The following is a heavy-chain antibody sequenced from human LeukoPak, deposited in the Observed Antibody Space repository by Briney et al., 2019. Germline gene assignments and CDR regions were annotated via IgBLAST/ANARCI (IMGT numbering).Heavy chain of an antibody. J-gene: IGHJ4*02. CDR2: ISRSGSNI. CDR3: ARGRYCSSTSCYDLDY. V-gene: IGHV3-48*04. CDR1: GFTFSYYG. D-gene: IGHD2-2*01. Sequence: GGSLRISCAASGFTFSYYGMHWVRQAPGKGLEWVSYISRSGSNIYYADSVKGRFTISRDNAKNSLYLQMNSLRAEDTAVYYCARGRYCSSTSCYDLDYWGQGTLVTVSS.